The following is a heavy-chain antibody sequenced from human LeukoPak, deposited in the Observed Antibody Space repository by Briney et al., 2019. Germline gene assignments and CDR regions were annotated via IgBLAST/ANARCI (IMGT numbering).Heavy chain of an antibody. J-gene: IGHJ5*02. CDR3: ARDSSGYSGTNTYNWFDP. Sequence: SETLSLTCTVSGGSISSYYWSWIRQPPGKGLEWIGYIYYSGSTNYNPSPKSRVTISVDTSKNQFSLKLSSVTAADTAVYYCARDSSGYSGTNTYNWFDPWGQGTLVTVSS. V-gene: IGHV4-59*12. CDR1: GGSISSYY. CDR2: IYYSGST. D-gene: IGHD3-22*01.